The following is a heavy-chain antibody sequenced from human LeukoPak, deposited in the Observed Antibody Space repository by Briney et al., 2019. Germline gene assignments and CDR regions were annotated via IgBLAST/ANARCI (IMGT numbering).Heavy chain of an antibody. CDR3: ARGRTGYCSSTTCFYYFDY. J-gene: IGHJ4*02. D-gene: IGHD2-2*01. CDR2: IYSGGAT. V-gene: IGHV3-53*01. Sequence: GGSLRLSCAASGFTVNRTYMSWVRQAPGRGLEWVSVIYSGGATYYSDSVKGRFTISRDNAKNSLYLQMNSLRAEDTAVYYCARGRTGYCSSTTCFYYFDYWGQGTLVTVSS. CDR1: GFTVNRTY.